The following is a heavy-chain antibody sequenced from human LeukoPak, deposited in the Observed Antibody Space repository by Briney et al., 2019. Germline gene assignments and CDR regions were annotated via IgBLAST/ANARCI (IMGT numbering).Heavy chain of an antibody. Sequence: SQTLSLTCAISGDSVSSNSAAWNWIRQSPSRGLECLGRTYTRSKWYNDYAVSMKSRITINPDTSKHQFSLQLNSVTPEDTAVYYCARAYCTSSSCYINYWGQGTLVTVSS. CDR1: GDSVSSNSAA. J-gene: IGHJ4*02. D-gene: IGHD2-2*02. V-gene: IGHV6-1*01. CDR2: TYTRSKWYN. CDR3: ARAYCTSSSCYINY.